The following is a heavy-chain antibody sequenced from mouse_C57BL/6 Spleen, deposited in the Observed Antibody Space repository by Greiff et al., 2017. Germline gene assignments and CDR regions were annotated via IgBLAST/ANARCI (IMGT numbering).Heavy chain of an antibody. Sequence: VQLQQSGAELARPGASVKMSCKASGYTFTSYTMHWVKQRPGQGLEWIGYINPSSGYTKYNQKFKDKATLTADKSSSTAYMQLSSLTSEDSAVYYCARGHYYGSSFAYWGQGTLVTVSA. V-gene: IGHV1-4*01. D-gene: IGHD1-1*01. CDR2: INPSSGYT. CDR3: ARGHYYGSSFAY. J-gene: IGHJ3*01. CDR1: GYTFTSYT.